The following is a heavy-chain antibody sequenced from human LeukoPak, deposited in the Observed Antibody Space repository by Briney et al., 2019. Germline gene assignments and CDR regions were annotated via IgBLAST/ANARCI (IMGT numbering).Heavy chain of an antibody. D-gene: IGHD3-22*01. CDR1: GYTFTDRY. J-gene: IGHJ1*01. CDR3: ARGPGTRIVVSNEYFHH. Sequence: GASVKVSCTASGYTFTDRYIHWVRQAPGQGLGWMGWMKPNTGGTKYAEKFQGRVTMTRDTSISTAYMELNGLRSDDTAVYYCARGPGTRIVVSNEYFHHRGQGTLVTVSS. CDR2: MKPNTGGT. V-gene: IGHV1-2*02.